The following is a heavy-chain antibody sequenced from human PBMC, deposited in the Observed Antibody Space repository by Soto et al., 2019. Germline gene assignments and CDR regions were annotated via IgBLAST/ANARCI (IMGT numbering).Heavy chain of an antibody. CDR1: GGSFSGYY. CDR2: INHSGST. D-gene: IGHD2-2*01. V-gene: IGHV4-34*01. Sequence: QVQLQQWGAGLLKPSETLSLTCAVYGGSFSGYYWSWIRQPPGKGLEWIGEINHSGSTNYNPSLESRVTISVDTSKNQFSLKLSSVTAADTAVYYCARGQVVPAAMDFDYWGQGTLVTVSS. CDR3: ARGQVVPAAMDFDY. J-gene: IGHJ4*02.